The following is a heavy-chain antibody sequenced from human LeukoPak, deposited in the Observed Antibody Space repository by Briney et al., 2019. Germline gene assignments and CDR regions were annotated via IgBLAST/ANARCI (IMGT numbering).Heavy chain of an antibody. Sequence: SETLSLTCTVSGGFISSYYWSWIRQPPGKGLEWIGYIYYSGSTNYNPALKSRVTISVDTSKNQFSLKLSSVTAADTAVYYCARVGSSSSFGYWGQGTLVTVSS. J-gene: IGHJ4*02. CDR1: GGFISSYY. CDR2: IYYSGST. V-gene: IGHV4-59*01. CDR3: ARVGSSSSFGY. D-gene: IGHD6-6*01.